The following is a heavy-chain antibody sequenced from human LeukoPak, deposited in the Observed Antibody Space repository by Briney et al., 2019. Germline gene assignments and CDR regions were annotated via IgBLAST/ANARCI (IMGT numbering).Heavy chain of an antibody. CDR2: INHSGST. D-gene: IGHD6-19*01. V-gene: IGHV4-34*01. Sequence: SETLSLTCAVYGGSFSGYYWSWIRQPPGKGLEWIGEINHSGSTNYNPSLKSRVTISVDTSKNQFSLKLSSVTAADTAVYYCARSPVFPNSSGLNYWGQGTLVTVSS. J-gene: IGHJ4*02. CDR3: ARSPVFPNSSGLNY. CDR1: GGSFSGYY.